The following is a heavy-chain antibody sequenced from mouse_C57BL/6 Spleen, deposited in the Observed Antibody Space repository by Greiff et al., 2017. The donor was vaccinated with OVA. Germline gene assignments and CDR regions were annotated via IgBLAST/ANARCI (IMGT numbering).Heavy chain of an antibody. CDR1: GFTFSSYG. CDR2: ISSGGSYT. CDR3: ARQDYSRGFDY. Sequence: EVQGVESGGDLVKPGGSLKLSCAASGFTFSSYGMSWVRQTPDKRLEWVATISSGGSYTYYPHSVKGRFTFPRDNSKNTLYLQMSSLESEDTAMYNCARQDYSRGFDYWGTGTTLTVSS. D-gene: IGHD1-1*01. J-gene: IGHJ2*01. V-gene: IGHV5-6*01.